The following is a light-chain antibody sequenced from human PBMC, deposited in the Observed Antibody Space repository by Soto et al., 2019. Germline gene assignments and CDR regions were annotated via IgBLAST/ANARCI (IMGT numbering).Light chain of an antibody. CDR2: DVS. J-gene: IGLJ2*01. CDR3: SSYTSSSTHDVV. CDR1: SSDIGGYNF. V-gene: IGLV2-14*03. Sequence: QSALTQPASVSGSPGQSITLSCTGTSSDIGGYNFVSWYQQHPGKAPKLMIYDVSNRPSGVSDRFSGSKSDNTASLTICGRQAEDKADYYCSSYTSSSTHDVVFGGGTKLTVL.